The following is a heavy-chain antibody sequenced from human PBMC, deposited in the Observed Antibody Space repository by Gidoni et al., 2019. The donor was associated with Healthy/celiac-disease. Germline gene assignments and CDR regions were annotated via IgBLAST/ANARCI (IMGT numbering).Heavy chain of an antibody. J-gene: IGHJ2*01. V-gene: IGHV4-39*01. CDR1: GGSISRSSYY. D-gene: IGHD6-13*01. Sequence: QLQLQESGPGLVKPSETLSLTCTVSGGSISRSSYYWGWIRQPPGKGLEWIGSIYYSGSTYYNPSLKSRVTISVDTSKNQFSLKLSSVTAADTAVYYCARRYSSSWYGWYFDLWGRGTLVTVSS. CDR3: ARRYSSSWYGWYFDL. CDR2: IYYSGST.